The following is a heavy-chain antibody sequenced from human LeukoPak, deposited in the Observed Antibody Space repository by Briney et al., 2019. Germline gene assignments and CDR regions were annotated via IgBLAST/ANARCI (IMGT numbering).Heavy chain of an antibody. J-gene: IGHJ3*01. V-gene: IGHV3-23*01. CDR3: AKDRYSGSYYGLAFDV. CDR1: GFTFSSYA. CDR2: ISGSGGST. D-gene: IGHD1-26*01. Sequence: GGSLRLSCAASGFTFSSYAMSWVRQAPGKGLEWVSAISGSGGSTYYADSVKGRFTISRDNSKNTLYLQMNSLRAEDTAVYYCAKDRYSGSYYGLAFDVWGQGTMVTVSS.